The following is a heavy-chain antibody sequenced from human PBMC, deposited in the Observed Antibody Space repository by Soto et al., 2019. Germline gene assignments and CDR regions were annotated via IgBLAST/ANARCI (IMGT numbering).Heavy chain of an antibody. Sequence: PGGSLRLSCAASRFTFSSSWMHWVRQAPGKGLVWVSHINSDGTDTNYADSVKGRFTISRDNAKNTVYLQMNSLRAEDTAVYYCARDWSYALNYWGQGSLVTVSS. D-gene: IGHD3-16*01. CDR1: RFTFSSSW. V-gene: IGHV3-74*01. J-gene: IGHJ4*02. CDR3: ARDWSYALNY. CDR2: INSDGTDT.